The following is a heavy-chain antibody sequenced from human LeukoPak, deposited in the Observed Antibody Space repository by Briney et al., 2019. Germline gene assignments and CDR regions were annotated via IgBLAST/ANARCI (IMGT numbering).Heavy chain of an antibody. CDR3: AKDSSVYHYDSRSLDY. D-gene: IGHD3-22*01. Sequence: GASVKVSCKASGYTFTSHDINWVRHATGQGLEWMGWMNPNSGNTGYAQRLQGRGTMTTDTSASSAYMELRSLRAEDTAVYYCAKDSSVYHYDSRSLDYWGVGTLVTVSS. CDR1: GYTFTSHD. CDR2: MNPNSGNT. J-gene: IGHJ4*02. V-gene: IGHV1-8*02.